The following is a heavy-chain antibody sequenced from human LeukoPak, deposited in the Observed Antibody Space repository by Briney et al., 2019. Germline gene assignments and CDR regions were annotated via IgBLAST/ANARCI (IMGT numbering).Heavy chain of an antibody. Sequence: GGSLRLSCAASGFTFSSYAMSWVRQAPGKGLERVSAISGSGGSTYYADSVKGRFTISRDNSKNTLYLQMNSLRAEDTAVYYCAKDYYGSGSLYWTGFDYWGQGTLVTVSS. CDR3: AKDYYGSGSLYWTGFDY. D-gene: IGHD3-10*01. J-gene: IGHJ4*02. CDR1: GFTFSSYA. CDR2: ISGSGGST. V-gene: IGHV3-23*01.